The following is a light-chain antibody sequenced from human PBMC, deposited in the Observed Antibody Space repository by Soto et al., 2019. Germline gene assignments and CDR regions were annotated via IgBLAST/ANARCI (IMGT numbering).Light chain of an antibody. CDR3: QQYGTSPIT. V-gene: IGKV3-20*01. CDR2: DAS. CDR1: QSVSNTY. Sequence: DIVLPQSPGTLTKTPGERATLSCRASQSVSNTYLAWYQQRPGQAPRLLIYDASSRATGIPDRFSGRGSGTDFTLTINRLEPEDFALYYCQQYGTSPITFGQGTRLEI. J-gene: IGKJ5*01.